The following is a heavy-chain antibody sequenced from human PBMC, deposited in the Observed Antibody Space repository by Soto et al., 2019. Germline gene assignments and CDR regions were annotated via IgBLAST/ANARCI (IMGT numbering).Heavy chain of an antibody. CDR1: GFTFSSYG. Sequence: QAQLVESGGGVVQPGRSLRLSCAASGFTFSSYGMHWVRQAPGTGLEWVAVISYDGGLQHYADSVKGRFTISRDNSKNMVLLQMNSLRAEDTSVYYCVSDRGYGHASVPYSCGQGTLVSGSS. J-gene: IGHJ4*02. CDR2: ISYDGGLQ. V-gene: IGHV3-30*03. D-gene: IGHD5-18*01. CDR3: VSDRGYGHASVPYS.